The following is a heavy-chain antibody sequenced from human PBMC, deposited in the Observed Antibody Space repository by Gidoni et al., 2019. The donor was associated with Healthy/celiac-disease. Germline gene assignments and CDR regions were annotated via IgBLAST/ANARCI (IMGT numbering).Heavy chain of an antibody. CDR3: ARSSRLVIKSRGIDY. Sequence: QVQLQQWGAGLLKPSETLSLTCAVYGGYFSGYYWSWIRQPPGKGLEWIGEINHSGSTNYNPSLKSRVTISVDTSKNQFSLKLSSVTAADTAVYYCARSSRLVIKSRGIDYWGQGTLVTVSS. CDR2: INHSGST. CDR1: GGYFSGYY. V-gene: IGHV4-34*01. J-gene: IGHJ4*02. D-gene: IGHD3-9*01.